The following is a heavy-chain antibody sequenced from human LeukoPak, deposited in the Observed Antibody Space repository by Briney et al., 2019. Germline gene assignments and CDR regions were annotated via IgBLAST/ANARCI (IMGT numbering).Heavy chain of an antibody. CDR1: GFPFSSYW. CDR3: ATDGLRYWMDRVFDY. CDR2: INSDVSST. V-gene: IGHV3-74*01. Sequence: GGSLRLSCAASGFPFSSYWMHWVRQAPGKGLVWVSRINSDVSSTSYADSVKGRFTISRDNAKNTLYLQMNSLRAEDTAVYYCATDGLRYWMDRVFDYWGQGTLVTVSS. D-gene: IGHD3-9*01. J-gene: IGHJ4*02.